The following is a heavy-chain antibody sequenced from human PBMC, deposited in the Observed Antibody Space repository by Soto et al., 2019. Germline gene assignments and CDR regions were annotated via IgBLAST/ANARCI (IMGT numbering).Heavy chain of an antibody. J-gene: IGHJ4*02. D-gene: IGHD3-22*01. CDR3: ARDGELISSGYYYGDY. Sequence: GGSLRLSCAASGFTFSSYAMHWVRQAPGKGLEWVAVISYDGSNKYYADSVKGRFTISRDNSKNTLYLQMNSLRAEDTAVYYCARDGELISSGYYYGDYWGQGTLVTVSS. CDR2: ISYDGSNK. V-gene: IGHV3-30-3*01. CDR1: GFTFSSYA.